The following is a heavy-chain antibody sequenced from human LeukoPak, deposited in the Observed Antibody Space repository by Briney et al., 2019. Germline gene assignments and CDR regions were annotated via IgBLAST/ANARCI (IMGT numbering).Heavy chain of an antibody. CDR2: ISGSGAST. CDR1: GFTFSTYS. Sequence: GGSLRLSCAASGFTFSTYSMNWVRQAPGKGLEWVSGISGSGASTYYADSVKGRFTISRDNSKNTLYLQMNSLRAEDTAVYYCARDCGGGSCYGPYDAFDIWGQGTMVTVSS. J-gene: IGHJ3*02. V-gene: IGHV3-23*01. D-gene: IGHD2-15*01. CDR3: ARDCGGGSCYGPYDAFDI.